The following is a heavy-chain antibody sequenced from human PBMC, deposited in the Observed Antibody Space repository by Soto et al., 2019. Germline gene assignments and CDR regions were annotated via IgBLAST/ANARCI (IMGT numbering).Heavy chain of an antibody. CDR3: ARASYYDSSGYPVHWFDP. V-gene: IGHV4-30-4*01. CDR2: IYYSGST. CDR1: GGSISSGDYY. D-gene: IGHD3-22*01. J-gene: IGHJ5*02. Sequence: SETLSPTCTVSGGSISSGDYYWSWIRQPPGKGLEWIGYIYYSGSTYYNPSLKSRVTISVDTSKNQFSLKLSSVTAADTAVYYCARASYYDSSGYPVHWFDPWGQGTLVTVSS.